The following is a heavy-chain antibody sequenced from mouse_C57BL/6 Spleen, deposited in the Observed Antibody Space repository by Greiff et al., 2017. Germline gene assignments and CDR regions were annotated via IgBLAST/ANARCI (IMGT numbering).Heavy chain of an antibody. CDR3: ARREVTSKTGGFAY. V-gene: IGHV1-42*01. CDR1: GYSFTGYY. D-gene: IGHD2-5*01. Sequence: VQLQQSGPELVKPGASVKISCKASGYSFTGYYMNWVKQSPEKSLEWIGEINPSTGGTTYNQKFKAKATLTVDKSSSTAYMQLKSLTSEDSEVDYCARREVTSKTGGFAYWGQGTLVTVSA. J-gene: IGHJ3*01. CDR2: INPSTGGT.